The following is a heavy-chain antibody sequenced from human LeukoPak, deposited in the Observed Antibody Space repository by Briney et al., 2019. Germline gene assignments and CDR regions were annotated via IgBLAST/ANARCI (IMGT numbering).Heavy chain of an antibody. CDR2: ISYDGSNK. V-gene: IGHV3-30*18. CDR3: AKQDIVVVDQWYYFDY. Sequence: GGSLRLSCAASGFTFSNYGMHWVRQAPGKGLEWVAVISYDGSNKYYADSVKGRFTISRDNSKNTLYLQMNSLRAEDTAVYYCAKQDIVVVDQWYYFDYWGQGTLVTVSS. J-gene: IGHJ4*02. CDR1: GFTFSNYG. D-gene: IGHD2-15*01.